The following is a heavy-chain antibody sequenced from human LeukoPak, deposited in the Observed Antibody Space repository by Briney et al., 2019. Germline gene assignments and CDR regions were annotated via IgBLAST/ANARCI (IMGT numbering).Heavy chain of an antibody. V-gene: IGHV4-30-4*01. D-gene: IGHD5-12*01. CDR2: IYYSGST. CDR3: ARDRYSGLSDY. J-gene: IGHJ4*02. Sequence: PSQTLSLTCTVSGGSISSGDYYWSWTRQPPGKGLEWIGYIYYSGSTYYNPSLKSRDTISVDTSKNQFSLKLSSVTAADTAVYYCARDRYSGLSDYWGQGTLVTVSS. CDR1: GGSISSGDYY.